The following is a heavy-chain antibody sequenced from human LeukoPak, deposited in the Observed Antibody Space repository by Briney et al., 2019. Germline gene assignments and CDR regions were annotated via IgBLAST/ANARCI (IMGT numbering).Heavy chain of an antibody. CDR1: GYSISSGYY. J-gene: IGHJ6*03. CDR2: IYHSGST. V-gene: IGHV4-38-2*02. CDR3: ARDPGRYYYYYMDV. D-gene: IGHD2-15*01. Sequence: SETLSLTCTVSGYSISSGYYWGWIRQPPGKGLVWIGSIYHSGSTYYNPSLKSRVTISVDTSKNQFSLKLSSVTAADTAVYYCARDPGRYYYYYMDVWGKGTTVTVSS.